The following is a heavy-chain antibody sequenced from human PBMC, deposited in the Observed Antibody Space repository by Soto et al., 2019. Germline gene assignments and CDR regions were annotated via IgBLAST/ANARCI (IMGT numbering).Heavy chain of an antibody. J-gene: IGHJ4*02. V-gene: IGHV3-30*03. CDR1: GFTFSSYG. CDR3: EANSGSYLGLLTSFDY. D-gene: IGHD1-26*01. Sequence: QVQLVESGGGVVQPGRSLRLSCAASGFTFSSYGMHWVRQAPGKGLEWVAVISYDGSNKYYADSVKGRFTISRENSKNTLYLQMNSLRAEDTAVYYGEANSGSYLGLLTSFDYWGQGTLVTVSS. CDR2: ISYDGSNK.